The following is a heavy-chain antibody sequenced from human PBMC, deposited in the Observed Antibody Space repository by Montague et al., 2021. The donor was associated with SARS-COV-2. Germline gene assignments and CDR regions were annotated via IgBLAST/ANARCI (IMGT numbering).Heavy chain of an antibody. D-gene: IGHD2-2*01. Sequence: SETLSLTCAVYGGSFSGYYWSWIRQPPGKGLEWIGEINHSGSTNYNPSLKSQVTISVDTSKNQFSLKLSSVTAADTAVYYCTREGYQVLWSDYYYYGMDVWGQGTTVTVFS. CDR3: TREGYQVLWSDYYYYGMDV. CDR2: INHSGST. V-gene: IGHV4-34*01. J-gene: IGHJ6*02. CDR1: GGSFSGYY.